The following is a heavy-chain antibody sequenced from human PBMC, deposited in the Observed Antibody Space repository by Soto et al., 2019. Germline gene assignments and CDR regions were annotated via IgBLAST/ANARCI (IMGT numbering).Heavy chain of an antibody. D-gene: IGHD3-22*01. Sequence: QVQLVQSGAEVKKPGSSVKVSCKASGGTFSSYAISWVRQAPGQGLEWMGGIIPIFGTANYAQKFQGRVPITADESTSTAYMELSSLRSEDTAVYYCARDHYYDSSGYYKGIRYFDLWGRGTLVTVSS. V-gene: IGHV1-69*12. CDR3: ARDHYYDSSGYYKGIRYFDL. J-gene: IGHJ2*01. CDR2: IIPIFGTA. CDR1: GGTFSSYA.